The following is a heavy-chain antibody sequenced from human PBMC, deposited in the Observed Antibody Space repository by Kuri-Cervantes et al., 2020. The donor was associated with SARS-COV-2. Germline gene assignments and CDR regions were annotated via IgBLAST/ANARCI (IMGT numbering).Heavy chain of an antibody. Sequence: ASVKVSCKASGYTFTSYGISWVRQAPGQGLEWMGWISAYNGNTNYAQKLQGRVTMTTDTSTSTAYMELSRLRSDDTAVYYCASGNRVSGYCSSTSCYTRNYYGMDVWGQGTTVTVSS. CDR1: GYTFTSYG. CDR3: ASGNRVSGYCSSTSCYTRNYYGMDV. CDR2: ISAYNGNT. V-gene: IGHV1-18*04. D-gene: IGHD2-2*02. J-gene: IGHJ6*02.